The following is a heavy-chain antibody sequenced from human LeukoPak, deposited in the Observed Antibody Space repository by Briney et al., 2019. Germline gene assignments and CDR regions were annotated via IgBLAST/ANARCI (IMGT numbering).Heavy chain of an antibody. CDR3: ARDKIVGATTGSYFDL. CDR1: GFTFTTYW. D-gene: IGHD1-26*01. J-gene: IGHJ2*01. Sequence: GGCLRLSCAASGFTFTTYWMSWVRQAPGKGLEWVANINQDGSEKYYVDSMKGRFTISRDNTKNSLYLQMNSLRAEDTAVYYCARDKIVGATTGSYFDLWGRGTLVTVSS. V-gene: IGHV3-7*01. CDR2: INQDGSEK.